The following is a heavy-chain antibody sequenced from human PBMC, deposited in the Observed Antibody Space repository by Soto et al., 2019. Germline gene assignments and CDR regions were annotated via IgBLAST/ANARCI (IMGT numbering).Heavy chain of an antibody. V-gene: IGHV4-39*01. Sequence: PSETLSLTCTVSGGSISSSSYYWGWIRQPPGKGLEWIGSIYYSGSTYYNPSLKSRVTISVDTSKNQFSLKLSSVTAADTAVYYCARPAGSSKFYGMDVWGQGTTVTVSS. CDR1: GGSISSSSYY. J-gene: IGHJ6*02. D-gene: IGHD2-2*01. CDR3: ARPAGSSKFYGMDV. CDR2: IYYSGST.